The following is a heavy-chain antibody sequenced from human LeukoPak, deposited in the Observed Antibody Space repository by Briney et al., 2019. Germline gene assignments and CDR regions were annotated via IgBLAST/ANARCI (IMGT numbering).Heavy chain of an antibody. CDR1: GGSISSYY. J-gene: IGHJ6*03. CDR2: IYTSGST. CDR3: ARDGYYYYYYYMDV. Sequence: SETLSLTCTVSGGSISSYYWSWIRQPAGKGLEWIGRIYTSGSTNYNPSLKSRVTMSVDTSKNQFSLKLSSVTAADTTVYYCARDGYYYYYYYMDVWGKGTTVTVSS. V-gene: IGHV4-4*07.